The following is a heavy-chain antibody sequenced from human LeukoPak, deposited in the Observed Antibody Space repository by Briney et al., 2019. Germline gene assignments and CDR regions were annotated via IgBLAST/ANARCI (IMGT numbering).Heavy chain of an antibody. CDR1: GDSINSGGYS. V-gene: IGHV4-30-2*01. CDR2: LYHSGNI. Sequence: PSQTLSLTCAVSGDSINSGGYSWNWIRQEPGKGLEWIGRLYHSGNIYYNPSLNSRVTISVDRSKNQLSLSLSSVTAADTAVYFCARDRIDAFDFWGQGTMVTVSS. J-gene: IGHJ3*01. CDR3: ARDRIDAFDF.